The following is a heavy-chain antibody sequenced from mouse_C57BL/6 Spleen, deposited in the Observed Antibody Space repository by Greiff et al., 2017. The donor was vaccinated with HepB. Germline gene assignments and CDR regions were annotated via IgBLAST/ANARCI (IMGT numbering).Heavy chain of an antibody. D-gene: IGHD3-2*02. CDR3: AIVVDSSGSSWFAY. CDR1: GFTFSSYA. CDR2: ISDGGSYT. V-gene: IGHV5-4*01. J-gene: IGHJ3*01. Sequence: EVQVVESGGGLVKPGGSLKLSCAASGFTFSSYAMSWVRQTPEKRLEWVATISDGGSYTYYPDNVKGRFTISRDNAKNNLYLQMSHLKSEDTAMYYCAIVVDSSGSSWFAYWGQGTLVTVSA.